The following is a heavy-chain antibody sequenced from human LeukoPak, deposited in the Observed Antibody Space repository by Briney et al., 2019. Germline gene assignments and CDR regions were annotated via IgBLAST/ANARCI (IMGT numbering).Heavy chain of an antibody. D-gene: IGHD2-21*02. CDR2: IIPIFGTT. J-gene: IGHJ4*02. CDR1: GGTFSSYA. V-gene: IGHV1-69*06. CDR3: ASWVVTAGLYYFDY. Sequence: GSSVKVSCKASGGTFSSYAISWVRQAPGQGLEWMGGIIPIFGTTNYAQKFQGRVTITADKSTSTAYMELSSLRSEDTAAYYCASWVVTAGLYYFDYWGQGTLVTVSS.